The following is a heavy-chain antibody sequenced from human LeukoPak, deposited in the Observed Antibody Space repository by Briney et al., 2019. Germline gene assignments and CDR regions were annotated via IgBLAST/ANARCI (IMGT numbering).Heavy chain of an antibody. V-gene: IGHV1-18*01. Sequence: GASVKVSCKASGYTFTSYGISWVRQAPGQGLEWMGWISAYNGNTNYAQKLQGRVTMTTDTSTSTAYMEPRSLRSDDTAVYYCARDEDDFWSGYFDYWGQGTLVTVSS. CDR2: ISAYNGNT. J-gene: IGHJ4*02. CDR1: GYTFTSYG. D-gene: IGHD3-3*01. CDR3: ARDEDDFWSGYFDY.